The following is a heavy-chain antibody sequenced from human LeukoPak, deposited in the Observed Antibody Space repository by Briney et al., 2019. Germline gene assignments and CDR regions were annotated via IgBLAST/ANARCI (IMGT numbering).Heavy chain of an antibody. CDR2: ISAYNGNT. J-gene: IGHJ4*02. D-gene: IGHD3-10*01. Sequence: ASVKVSCKASGYTFTNYGISWVRQAPGQGLEWMGLISAYNGNTNNAQKLQDRVTMTTDTSTSTAYMARRSLRSDETAVYYCARAYYASGRSLTNTDFDYWGQGTLVTVYS. V-gene: IGHV1-18*04. CDR3: ARAYYASGRSLTNTDFDY. CDR1: GYTFTNYG.